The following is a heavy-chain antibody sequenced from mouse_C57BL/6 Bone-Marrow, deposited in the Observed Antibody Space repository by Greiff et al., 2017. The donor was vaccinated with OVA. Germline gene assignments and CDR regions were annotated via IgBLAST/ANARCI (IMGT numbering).Heavy chain of an antibody. J-gene: IGHJ2*01. CDR2: IYPGDGDT. Sequence: VQLQQSGPELVKPGASVKISCKASGYAFSSSWMNWVKQRPGKGLEWIGRIYPGDGDTNYNGKFKGKATLTADKSSSTAYMQLSSLTSEDSAVYFCARSSATVPYYWGQGTTLTVSS. D-gene: IGHD1-1*01. V-gene: IGHV1-82*01. CDR3: ARSSATVPYY. CDR1: GYAFSSSW.